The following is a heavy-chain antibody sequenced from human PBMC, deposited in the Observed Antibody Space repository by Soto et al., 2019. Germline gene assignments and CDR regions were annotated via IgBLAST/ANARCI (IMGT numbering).Heavy chain of an antibody. D-gene: IGHD2-8*01. CDR1: GFTFSSYS. V-gene: IGHV3-21*01. Sequence: GVSLRLSCTASGFTFSSYSRNWVRQAPGKVLEWVSAISSSSSYIYYADSVKGRFTISRDNAKNSLYLQMNSLRAEDTAVYYCARGGLGYCTNGVCYTEYYFDYWGQGT. CDR3: ARGGLGYCTNGVCYTEYYFDY. J-gene: IGHJ4*02. CDR2: ISSSSSYI.